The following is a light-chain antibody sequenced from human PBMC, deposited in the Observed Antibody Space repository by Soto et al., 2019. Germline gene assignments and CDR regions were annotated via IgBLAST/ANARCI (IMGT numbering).Light chain of an antibody. J-gene: IGKJ1*01. CDR1: QSVSSNY. CDR3: QYYGSSPWT. CDR2: SAF. V-gene: IGKV3-20*01. Sequence: EIGLTQSPGALSLSPWGRGTLSCSASQSVSSNYLAWYQQKPGQAPRLLIYSAFSRATGIQDRFSGSGSGTDFTLTIRRLEPEDFAVYYFQYYGSSPWTFGQRTKGEI.